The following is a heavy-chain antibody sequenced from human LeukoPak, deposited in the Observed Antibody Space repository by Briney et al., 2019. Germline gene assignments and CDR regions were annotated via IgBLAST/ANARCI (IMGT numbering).Heavy chain of an antibody. D-gene: IGHD3-16*01. Sequence: ASVKVSCKASGYTFTSYGISWVRQAPGQGLEWMGWISAYNGNTNYAQKLQGRVTMTTDTSTSTAYMELRSLRSDDTAVYYCAREPGRSGGVSFTFGGHNWFDPWGQGTLVTVSS. CDR1: GYTFTSYG. CDR3: AREPGRSGGVSFTFGGHNWFDP. J-gene: IGHJ5*02. V-gene: IGHV1-18*04. CDR2: ISAYNGNT.